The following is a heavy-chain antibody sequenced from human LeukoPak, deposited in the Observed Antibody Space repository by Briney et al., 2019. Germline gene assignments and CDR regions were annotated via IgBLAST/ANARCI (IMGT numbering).Heavy chain of an antibody. CDR1: GGSFSGYY. D-gene: IGHD4-11*01. V-gene: IGHV4-34*01. CDR3: ARGFTVTRSPPGY. J-gene: IGHJ4*02. Sequence: PSETLSLTCAVCGGSFSGYYWSWIRQPPGKGLEWIGEINHSGSTNYNPSLKSRVTISVDTSKNQFSLKLSSVTAADTAVYYCARGFTVTRSPPGYWGQGTLVTVSS. CDR2: INHSGST.